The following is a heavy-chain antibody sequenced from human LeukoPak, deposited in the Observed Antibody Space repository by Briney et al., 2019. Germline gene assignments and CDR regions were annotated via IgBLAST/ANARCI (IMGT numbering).Heavy chain of an antibody. J-gene: IGHJ6*04. CDR2: IYYSGST. Sequence: TLSLTCPVSGGSISSGGYYWSWIRQHPGKGLEWIGYIYYSGSTYYNPSLKSRVTISVDTSKNQFSLKLSSVTAADTAVYYCARGPSDYYYGMDVWGKGTTVTVSS. CDR3: ARGPSDYYYGMDV. CDR1: GGSISSGGYY. V-gene: IGHV4-31*03.